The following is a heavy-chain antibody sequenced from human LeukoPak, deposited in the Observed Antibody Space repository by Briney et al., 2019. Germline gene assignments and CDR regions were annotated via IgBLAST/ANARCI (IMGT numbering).Heavy chain of an antibody. CDR3: ARDHGYSSGWYNY. D-gene: IGHD6-19*01. J-gene: IGHJ4*02. CDR2: INPNSGGT. CDR1: GYTFTGYY. V-gene: IGHV1-2*02. Sequence: ASVEVSCKASGYTFTGYYMHWVRQAPGQGLEWMGWINPNSGGTNYAQKFQGRVTMTRDTSISTAYMELSRLRSDDTAVYYCARDHGYSSGWYNYWGQGTLVTISS.